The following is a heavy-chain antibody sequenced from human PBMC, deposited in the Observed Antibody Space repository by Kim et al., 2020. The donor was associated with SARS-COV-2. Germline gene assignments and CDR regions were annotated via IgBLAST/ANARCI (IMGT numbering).Heavy chain of an antibody. CDR2: ISWNSGSI. CDR3: AKDISLRGWLQLAYYFDY. CDR1: GFTFGDYA. Sequence: GGSLRLSCAASGFTFGDYAMHWVRQAPGKGLEWVSGISWNSGSIGYADSVKGRFTISRDNAKNSLYLQMNSLRAEDTALYYCAKDISLRGWLQLAYYFDYWGQGTLVTVSS. D-gene: IGHD5-12*01. J-gene: IGHJ4*02. V-gene: IGHV3-9*01.